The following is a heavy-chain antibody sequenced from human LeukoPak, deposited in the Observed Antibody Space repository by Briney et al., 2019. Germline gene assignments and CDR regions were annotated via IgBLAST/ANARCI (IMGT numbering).Heavy chain of an antibody. D-gene: IGHD3-9*01. J-gene: IGHJ4*02. Sequence: GGSLRLYCAASGFTLSSYAMHWVRQAPGKGLEWVAVISYDGSNKYYADSVKGRFTISRDNSENTLYLQMNSLRAEDTALYYCARGPYGSDILTGYYNYWGQGTLVTVSS. CDR3: ARGPYGSDILTGYYNY. CDR2: ISYDGSNK. V-gene: IGHV3-30*04. CDR1: GFTLSSYA.